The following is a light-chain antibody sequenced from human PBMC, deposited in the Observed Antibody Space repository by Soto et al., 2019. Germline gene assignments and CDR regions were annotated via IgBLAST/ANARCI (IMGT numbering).Light chain of an antibody. Sequence: DIQMTQSPSSLSASVGDRVTITSRASQGIRNDLDWYQQKPAKAPEPLIYAASSLPSGVPSWFSGSGSGTEFTLTISRLQAEDFATYYCLQYNTYPWTFGQGTKVEIK. CDR2: AAS. CDR1: QGIRND. CDR3: LQYNTYPWT. V-gene: IGKV1-17*01. J-gene: IGKJ1*01.